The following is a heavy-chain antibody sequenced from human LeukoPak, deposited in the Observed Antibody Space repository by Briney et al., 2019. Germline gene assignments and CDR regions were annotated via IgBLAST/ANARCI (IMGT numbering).Heavy chain of an antibody. J-gene: IGHJ4*02. D-gene: IGHD4-17*01. V-gene: IGHV3-30-3*01. Sequence: LRLSCAASGFIISGYPMHWVRQAPGKGLEWVAVISYDGSNKYYGDSVKGRFTISRDNSKNTLFLQMNNLRGEDTAVYYCARGSDYGDYSVWGQGTLVTVSS. CDR1: GFIISGYP. CDR2: ISYDGSNK. CDR3: ARGSDYGDYSV.